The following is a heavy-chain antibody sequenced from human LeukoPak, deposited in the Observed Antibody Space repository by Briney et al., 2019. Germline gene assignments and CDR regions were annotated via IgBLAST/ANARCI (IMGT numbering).Heavy chain of an antibody. CDR1: GFNFQHYA. CDR2: ISGVGGST. CDR3: ASRGGSSWSSFDF. V-gene: IGHV3-23*01. Sequence: EGSLRLSCAASGFNFQHYAMNWVRQAPGKGPEWVSGISGVGGSTYYAPSVKDRFASSRDNSGNALCWGLTNLRVEDSALYYCASRGGSSWSSFDFWG. J-gene: IGHJ4*01. D-gene: IGHD6-13*01.